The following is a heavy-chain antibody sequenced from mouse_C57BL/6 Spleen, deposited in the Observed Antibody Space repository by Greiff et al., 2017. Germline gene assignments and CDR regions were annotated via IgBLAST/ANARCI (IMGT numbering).Heavy chain of an antibody. J-gene: IGHJ4*01. D-gene: IGHD2-2*01. CDR3: ARWLRHAMDY. CDR2: IDPSDSYT. V-gene: IGHV1-59*01. Sequence: VKLQQPGAELVRPGTSVKLSCKASGYTFTSYWMHWVKQRPGQGLEWIGVIDPSDSYTNYNQKFKGKATLTVDTSSSTAYMQLSSLTSEDSAVYYCARWLRHAMDYWGQGTSVTVSS. CDR1: GYTFTSYW.